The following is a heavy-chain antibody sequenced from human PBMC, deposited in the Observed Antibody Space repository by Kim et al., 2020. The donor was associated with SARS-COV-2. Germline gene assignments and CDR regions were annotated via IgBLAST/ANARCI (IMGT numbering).Heavy chain of an antibody. D-gene: IGHD2-15*01. Sequence: AQKFQERVTITRDMSTSTAYMELSSLRSEDTAVYYCAADRCSGGSCLFDYWGQGTLVTVSS. CDR3: AADRCSGGSCLFDY. V-gene: IGHV1-58*01. J-gene: IGHJ4*02.